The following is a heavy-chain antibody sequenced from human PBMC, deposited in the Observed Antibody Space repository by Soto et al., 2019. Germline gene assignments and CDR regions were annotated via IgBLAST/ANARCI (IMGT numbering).Heavy chain of an antibody. CDR3: AIGSYYYDRSGYHPY. CDR2: IYYSGST. CDR1: GDSISTDY. D-gene: IGHD3-22*01. J-gene: IGHJ4*02. Sequence: SETLSLTCTVSGDSISTDYWSWIRQPPGKGLEWIGYIYYSGSTYYNPSLKSRVTISVDTSKNQFSLKLSSVTAADTAVYYCAIGSYYYDRSGYHPYSGQRTLVIVSS. V-gene: IGHV4-59*06.